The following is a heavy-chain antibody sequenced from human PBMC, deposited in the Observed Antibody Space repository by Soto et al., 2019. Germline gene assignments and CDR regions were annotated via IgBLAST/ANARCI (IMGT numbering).Heavy chain of an antibody. D-gene: IGHD3-3*01. V-gene: IGHV4-39*01. CDR2: SFYRGST. CDR3: ATADGSGVVTPLFEY. J-gene: IGHJ4*02. Sequence: QLQLQESGPGLVKPSVTLSLTCTVSGGSISSRSHYWGWIRQSPGKHLEWIGSSFYRGSTHYNPSLKTRVTISVDTSKNLASLKLYSVTAADTAVYYCATADGSGVVTPLFEYWGQGILVTVSS. CDR1: GGSISSRSHY.